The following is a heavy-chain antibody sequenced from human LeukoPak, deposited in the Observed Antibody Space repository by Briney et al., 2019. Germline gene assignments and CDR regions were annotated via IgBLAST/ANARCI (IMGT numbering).Heavy chain of an antibody. CDR3: ARWRGLQSEFDH. Sequence: GGSLRLSCAASGSTFSSYCMGWVCQTPGKRLECVATICQDGNGRDFVDSVKGRFTISRDNAKNSLYLEMNSLRVDDTAVYYCARWRGLQSEFDHWGQGTLVTVSS. CDR1: GSTFSSYC. CDR2: ICQDGNGR. V-gene: IGHV3-7*01. D-gene: IGHD5-24*01. J-gene: IGHJ4*02.